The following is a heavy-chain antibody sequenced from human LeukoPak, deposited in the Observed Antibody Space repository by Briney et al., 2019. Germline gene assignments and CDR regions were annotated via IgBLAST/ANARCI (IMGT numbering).Heavy chain of an antibody. CDR2: ISGSGDST. J-gene: IGHJ4*02. D-gene: IGHD3-9*01. CDR3: AREESVRYIQGPFDY. Sequence: GGSLRLSCAASGFTFSSYAMSWVRQAPGKGLEWVSGISGSGDSTYYADSLKGRFTISRDNAKNSLYLQMNSLRAEDTAVYYCAREESVRYIQGPFDYWGQGTLVTVSS. V-gene: IGHV3-23*01. CDR1: GFTFSSYA.